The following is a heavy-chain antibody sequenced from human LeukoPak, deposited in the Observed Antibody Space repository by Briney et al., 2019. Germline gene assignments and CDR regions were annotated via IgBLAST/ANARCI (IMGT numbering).Heavy chain of an antibody. CDR3: ARDHMVRGVITYYYGMDV. J-gene: IGHJ6*02. CDR1: GFTFSSYG. CDR2: IWYDGSNK. Sequence: PGRSLRLSCAASGFTFSSYGMHWVRQAPGKGLEWVAVIWYDGSNKYYADSVKGRFTISRDNSKNTLYLQMNSLRGEDTAVYYCARDHMVRGVITYYYGMDVWGQGTTVTVSS. D-gene: IGHD3-10*01. V-gene: IGHV3-33*01.